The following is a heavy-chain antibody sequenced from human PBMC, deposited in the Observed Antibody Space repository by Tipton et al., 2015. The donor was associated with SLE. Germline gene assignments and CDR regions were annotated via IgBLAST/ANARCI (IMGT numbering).Heavy chain of an antibody. Sequence: SLRLSCEASRFTFRTYAMTWVRQAPGKGLEWVSGISGSGGSTYYADSVKGRFTISRDNSKNTLYLQMNSLRAEDTAVYYCATEITMIVVDWGQGTLVTVSS. V-gene: IGHV3-23*01. CDR2: ISGSGGST. CDR1: RFTFRTYA. D-gene: IGHD3-22*01. J-gene: IGHJ1*01. CDR3: ATEITMIVVD.